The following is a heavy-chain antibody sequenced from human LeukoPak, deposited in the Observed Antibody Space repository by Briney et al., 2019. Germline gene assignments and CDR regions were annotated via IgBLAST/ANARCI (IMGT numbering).Heavy chain of an antibody. CDR3: ARGIYDSRGLPFDS. D-gene: IGHD3-22*01. CDR2: INPNSGAT. J-gene: IGHJ4*02. Sequence: ASVKVSCKASGYTFTGYYIHWVRQAPGQGLEWMGWINPNSGATNYAQNFQGRVTMTRDTFISTAYMELSRLRSDDTAVYYCARGIYDSRGLPFDSWGQGTLVTVSS. V-gene: IGHV1-2*02. CDR1: GYTFTGYY.